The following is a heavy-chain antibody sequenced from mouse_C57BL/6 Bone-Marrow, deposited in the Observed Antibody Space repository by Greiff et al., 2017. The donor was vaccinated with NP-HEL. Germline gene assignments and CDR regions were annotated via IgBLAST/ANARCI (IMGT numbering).Heavy chain of an antibody. CDR3: ARWRDGYYFDY. V-gene: IGHV7-3*01. CDR2: IRNKANGYTT. D-gene: IGHD2-3*01. J-gene: IGHJ2*01. CDR1: GFTFTDYY. Sequence: DVKLVESGGGLVQPGGSLSLSCAASGFTFTDYYMSWVRQPPGKALEWLGFIRNKANGYTTEYSASVKGRFTISRDNSQSILYLQMNALRAEDSATYYCARWRDGYYFDYWGQGTTLTVSS.